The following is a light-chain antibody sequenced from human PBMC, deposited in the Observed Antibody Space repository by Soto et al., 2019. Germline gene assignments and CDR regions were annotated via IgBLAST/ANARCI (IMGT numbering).Light chain of an antibody. V-gene: IGLV2-14*03. CDR3: SSYTISSTLL. CDR2: DVS. CDR1: SSDVGGYNY. Sequence: QAASVSGSPGQSITISCTGTSSDVGGYNYVSWYQQHPGKAPKLMIYDVSNRPSGVSNRFSGSKSGNTASLTISGLQTEDEADYYCSSYTISSTLLFGGGTKVTVL. J-gene: IGLJ2*01.